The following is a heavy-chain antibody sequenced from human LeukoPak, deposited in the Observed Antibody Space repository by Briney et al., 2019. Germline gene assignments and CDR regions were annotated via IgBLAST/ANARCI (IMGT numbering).Heavy chain of an antibody. Sequence: ASVKVSCKASGYTFTGYYMHWVRQAPGQGLEWMGWINPNSGGTNYAQKFQGRVTMTRDTSISTAYMELSRLRSDDTAVYYCARDHGTGNYDILTGFLWGQGTLVTVSS. CDR1: GYTFTGYY. CDR3: ARDHGTGNYDILTGFL. CDR2: INPNSGGT. D-gene: IGHD3-9*01. J-gene: IGHJ4*02. V-gene: IGHV1-2*02.